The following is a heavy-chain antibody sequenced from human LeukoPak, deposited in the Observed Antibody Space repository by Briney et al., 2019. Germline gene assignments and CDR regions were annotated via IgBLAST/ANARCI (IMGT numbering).Heavy chain of an antibody. Sequence: SETLSLTCTVSGGSIASGGYYWTWIRQPPGKGLEWIGYIFYSGITYYNPSLKSRVTISVDTSKNQFSLKLTSVTAADTAVYYCARHAGGGFGTIDYWGQGTLVTVSS. D-gene: IGHD3-10*01. CDR2: IFYSGIT. CDR1: GGSIASGGYY. J-gene: IGHJ4*02. CDR3: ARHAGGGFGTIDY. V-gene: IGHV4-30-4*01.